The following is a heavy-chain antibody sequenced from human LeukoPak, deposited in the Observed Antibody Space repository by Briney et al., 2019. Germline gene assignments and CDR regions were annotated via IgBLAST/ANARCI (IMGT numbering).Heavy chain of an antibody. CDR1: GGSFSGYY. Sequence: SETLSLTCAVYGGSFSGYYWSWIRQPPGKGLEWIGEINHSGSTNYNPSLKSRVTISVDTSKNQFSLKLSSVTAADTAVYYCATRTGGRFYWGQGTLVTVSS. CDR2: INHSGST. D-gene: IGHD3/OR15-3a*01. CDR3: ATRTGGRFY. J-gene: IGHJ4*02. V-gene: IGHV4-34*01.